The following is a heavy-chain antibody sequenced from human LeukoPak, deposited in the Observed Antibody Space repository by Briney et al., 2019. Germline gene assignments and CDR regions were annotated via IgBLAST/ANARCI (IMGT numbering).Heavy chain of an antibody. Sequence: GGSLRLSCGASGFTFSRYAMHWVRQAPGKGLQWVADISYDGSEKYYADSVKGRFTISRDNSKNTMYLQMNSLRPEDTALYYCAGEGVTVVGLALDIWGHGTMVAVSS. CDR2: ISYDGSEK. J-gene: IGHJ3*02. V-gene: IGHV3-30*04. CDR3: AGEGVTVVGLALDI. CDR1: GFTFSRYA. D-gene: IGHD2-15*01.